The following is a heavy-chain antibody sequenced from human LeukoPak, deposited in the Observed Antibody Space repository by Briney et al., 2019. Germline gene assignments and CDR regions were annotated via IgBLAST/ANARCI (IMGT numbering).Heavy chain of an antibody. CDR3: AKARKVGTTVTTAFDY. V-gene: IGHV3-30*02. CDR2: IWYDGSNK. J-gene: IGHJ4*02. CDR1: GFTFSSYG. D-gene: IGHD4-17*01. Sequence: PGGSLRLSCAASGFTFSSYGMHWVRQAPGKGLEWVAVIWYDGSNKYHADSVKGRFTISRDNSKNTLYLQMNSLRAEDTAVYYCAKARKVGTTVTTAFDYWGQGTLVTVSS.